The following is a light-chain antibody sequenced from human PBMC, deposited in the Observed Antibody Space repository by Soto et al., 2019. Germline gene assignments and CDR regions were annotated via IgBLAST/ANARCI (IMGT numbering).Light chain of an antibody. CDR3: VLYLGRGIWV. CDR2: SAY. CDR1: SGSISASYG. V-gene: IGLV8-61*01. Sequence: QTVVTQEPSFSVSPGGTVTLTCGLSSGSISASYGPSWYQQTPGQAPRRLIYSAYTRSSGVPDRFSGSILGNKAALTITGAQADDESDYYCVLYLGRGIWVFGGGTKLTVL. J-gene: IGLJ3*02.